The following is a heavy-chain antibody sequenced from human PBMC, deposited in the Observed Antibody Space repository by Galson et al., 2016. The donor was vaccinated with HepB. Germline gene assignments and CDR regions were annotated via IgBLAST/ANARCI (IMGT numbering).Heavy chain of an antibody. J-gene: IGHJ5*01. CDR1: GLSFSVRG. CDR3: ATDGPPTVVVGAALDS. CDR2: IWNDGSTT. Sequence: SLRLSCATSGLSFSVRGMHWVRQAPGKGLEWVAVIWNDGSTTYYGDSVKGRFIISRDNSRETLYLQMNSLRVDDTAIYYCATDGPPTVVVGAALDSWGQGTLVTVSS. D-gene: IGHD2-15*01. V-gene: IGHV3-33*01.